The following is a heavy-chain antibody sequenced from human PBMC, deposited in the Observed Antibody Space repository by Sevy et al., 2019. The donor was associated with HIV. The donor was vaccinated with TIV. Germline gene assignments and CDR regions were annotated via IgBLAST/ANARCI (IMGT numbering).Heavy chain of an antibody. Sequence: GGSLRLSCAASGFTFSRAWMSWVRQAPGKGLEWVGRIKSNSNGGTIDYAAPVKGRFSISRDDSENTVYLQMNSLNTEDTATYYCTTDRGRTSSMYFYLWGRGTLVTVSS. D-gene: IGHD3-10*01. J-gene: IGHJ2*01. V-gene: IGHV3-15*01. CDR2: IKSNSNGGTI. CDR1: GFTFSRAW. CDR3: TTDRGRTSSMYFYL.